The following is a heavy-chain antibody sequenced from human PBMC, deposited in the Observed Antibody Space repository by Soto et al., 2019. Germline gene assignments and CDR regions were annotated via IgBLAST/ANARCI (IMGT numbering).Heavy chain of an antibody. V-gene: IGHV3-21*01. CDR1: GFTFSSYS. J-gene: IGHJ4*02. Sequence: EVQLVESGGGLVKPGGSLRLSCAASGFTFSSYSMNWVRQAPGKGLEWVSSISSSSSYIYYADSVKGRFTISRDNAKNSLYLQMNSLRAEGTAVYYCARDQNPEAAAGTAHDYWGQGTLVTVSS. CDR2: ISSSSSYI. D-gene: IGHD6-13*01. CDR3: ARDQNPEAAAGTAHDY.